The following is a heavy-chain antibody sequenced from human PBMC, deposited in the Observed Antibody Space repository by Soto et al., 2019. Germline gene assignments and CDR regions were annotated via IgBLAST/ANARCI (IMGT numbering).Heavy chain of an antibody. CDR3: ARATYYYGLGTPPEDY. Sequence: QVQLVESGGGVVQPGRSLRLSCAASGFTFSSYGMHWVRQAPGKGLEWVAVIWYDGSNKYYADSVKGRFTISRDNSKNTLYLQMNSLRAEDTAVYYCARATYYYGLGTPPEDYWGQGTLVTVSS. D-gene: IGHD3-10*01. J-gene: IGHJ4*02. CDR1: GFTFSSYG. V-gene: IGHV3-33*01. CDR2: IWYDGSNK.